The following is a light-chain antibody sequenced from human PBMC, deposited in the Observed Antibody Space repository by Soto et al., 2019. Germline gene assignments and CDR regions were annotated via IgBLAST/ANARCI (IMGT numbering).Light chain of an antibody. Sequence: EIVMTQSPATLSVSPGERATLSCRASQSVSSKLAWFQQKPGQAPSLLIYGVSTRATGVPVRFSGSGSGTEFTLTVNSLQSEDFAVYYCQQYNNCPHTFGQGTKLEIK. CDR1: QSVSSK. J-gene: IGKJ2*01. CDR2: GVS. CDR3: QQYNNCPHT. V-gene: IGKV3-15*01.